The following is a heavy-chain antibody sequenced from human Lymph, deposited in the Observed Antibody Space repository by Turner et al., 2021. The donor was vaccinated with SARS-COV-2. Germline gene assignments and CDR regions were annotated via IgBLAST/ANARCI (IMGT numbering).Heavy chain of an antibody. J-gene: IGHJ6*02. CDR2: FYKIGST. CDR3: ARHQGSTSGYDHGMNV. Sequence: QVQLQVSGPGLLRPSVTLSLSFTVTGGSLSSTSWSWIRQSPGRGLEWIGYFYKIGSTDYNPTLRSRVTISVETSKNQLSLNLMSVTAADTAVYYCARHQGSTSGYDHGMNVWGQGTAVIVSS. CDR1: GGSLSSTS. V-gene: IGHV4-59*08. D-gene: IGHD1-1*01.